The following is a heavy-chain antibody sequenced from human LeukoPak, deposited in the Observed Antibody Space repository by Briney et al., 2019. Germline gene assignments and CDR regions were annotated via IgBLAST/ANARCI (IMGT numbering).Heavy chain of an antibody. CDR2: IKLDGSEK. D-gene: IGHD1-26*01. V-gene: IGHV3-7*03. CDR3: AKGGKWDVTPFDY. Sequence: GGSLRLSCVASGFTFGKYWMSWVRQAPGKGLEWVANIKLDGSEKNYVDSVKGRFTISRDNSKNTLYLQVNSLRAEDTAVYYCAKGGKWDVTPFDYWGQGTLVTVSS. CDR1: GFTFGKYW. J-gene: IGHJ4*02.